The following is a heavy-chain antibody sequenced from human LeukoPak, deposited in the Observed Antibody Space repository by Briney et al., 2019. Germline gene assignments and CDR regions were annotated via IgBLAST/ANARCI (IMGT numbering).Heavy chain of an antibody. CDR3: ARDNYDFWSYYYYMDV. D-gene: IGHD3-3*01. CDR1: GYTFTSYY. V-gene: IGHV1-46*04. CDR2: INPSGGST. J-gene: IGHJ6*03. Sequence: PRASVKVSCKASGYTFTSYYMHWVRQAPGQGLEWMGIINPSGGSTSYAQKLQGRVTMTRGMSTSTVYMELSSLRSEDTAVYYCARDNYDFWSYYYYMDVWGKGTTVTISS.